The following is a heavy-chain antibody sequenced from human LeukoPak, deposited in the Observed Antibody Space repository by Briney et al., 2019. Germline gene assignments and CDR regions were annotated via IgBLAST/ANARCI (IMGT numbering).Heavy chain of an antibody. J-gene: IGHJ4*02. V-gene: IGHV3-66*02. CDR1: GFTVSSNY. D-gene: IGHD5-18*01. CDR3: ASGYSYGYDY. Sequence: GGSLGLSCAASGFTVSSNYMSWVRQAPGKGLEWVSVIYSGGSTYYADSVKGRFTISRDNSKNTLYLQMNSLRAEDTAVYYCASGYSYGYDYWGQGTLVTVSS. CDR2: IYSGGST.